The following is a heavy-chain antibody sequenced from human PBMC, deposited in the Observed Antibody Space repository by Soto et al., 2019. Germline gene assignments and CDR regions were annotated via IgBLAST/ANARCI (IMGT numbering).Heavy chain of an antibody. Sequence: QIQLVQSGPEVKNPGASVKVSCKTSGYTFTNYGFIWVRQAPRQGLELMGWISAYNGDTKVPQKFQGRLTLTTDTSTSTASMELRSLRSDDTAVYYCARVPSYLTGDYWGQGTLVTVSS. J-gene: IGHJ4*02. CDR3: ARVPSYLTGDY. CDR1: GYTFTNYG. V-gene: IGHV1-18*01. CDR2: ISAYNGDT. D-gene: IGHD3-10*01.